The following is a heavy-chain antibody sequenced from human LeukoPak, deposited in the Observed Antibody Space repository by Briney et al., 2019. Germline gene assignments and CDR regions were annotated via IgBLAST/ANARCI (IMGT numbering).Heavy chain of an antibody. J-gene: IGHJ4*02. V-gene: IGHV1-46*01. Sequence: ASVKVSCKASGYTFTSNYMHWVRQAPGQGLEWMGIINPSGGSTSYAQKFQGRVTMTRDTSTSTVYMELSSLRSEDTAVYYCTRETSSRYFDYWGQGTLVTVSS. CDR3: TRETSSRYFDY. CDR1: GYTFTSNY. CDR2: INPSGGST.